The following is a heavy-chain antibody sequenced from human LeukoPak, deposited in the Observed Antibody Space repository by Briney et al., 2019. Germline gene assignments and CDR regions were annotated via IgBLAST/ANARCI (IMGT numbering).Heavy chain of an antibody. J-gene: IGHJ4*02. Sequence: PSETLSLTCGVSGYSISSGYYWGWIRQPPGKGLQWIGTIHHTGSTYYKPSLKSRVTISVDTSKNQFSLKLSSVTAADTAVYYCARQLFTTSRHFDSWGQGTLVTVSS. CDR1: GYSISSGYY. CDR2: IHHTGST. V-gene: IGHV4-38-2*01. D-gene: IGHD2-2*01. CDR3: ARQLFTTSRHFDS.